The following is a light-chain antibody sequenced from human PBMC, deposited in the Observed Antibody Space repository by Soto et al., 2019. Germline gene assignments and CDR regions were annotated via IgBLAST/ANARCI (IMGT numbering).Light chain of an antibody. V-gene: IGKV1-39*01. CDR2: AAS. CDR3: QQSYSTLFT. J-gene: IGKJ3*01. Sequence: DIQMTQSPSSLSAFVGDRVTITCRASQTIIRYLNWYQQKPGRAPNLLIYAASSLQSGVPSRFSGSGSGTEFTLTITSLQPEDFGTYYCQQSYSTLFTFGPGTKVEIK. CDR1: QTIIRY.